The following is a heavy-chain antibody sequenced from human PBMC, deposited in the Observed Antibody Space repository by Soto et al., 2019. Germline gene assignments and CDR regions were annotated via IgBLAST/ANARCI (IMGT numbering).Heavy chain of an antibody. D-gene: IGHD6-19*01. Sequence: QVQLQESGPGLVKPSQTRSLNCTVSGGSISSGGYYWSWIRQHPGKGLEWIGYIYYSGSTYYNPSLKSRITISVDTSKNQFSLKLSSVTAADTAVYYCARHRPGAMAPECWFDPWGQGTLDTVSS. V-gene: IGHV4-31*03. CDR2: IYYSGST. CDR1: GGSISSGGYY. J-gene: IGHJ5*02. CDR3: ARHRPGAMAPECWFDP.